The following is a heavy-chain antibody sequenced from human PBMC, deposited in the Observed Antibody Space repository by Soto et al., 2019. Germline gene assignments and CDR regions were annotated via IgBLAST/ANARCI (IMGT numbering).Heavy chain of an antibody. CDR1: GYSFSSFG. J-gene: IGHJ4*02. D-gene: IGHD2-15*01. Sequence: ASVKVSGKASGYSFSSFGISWVRQAPGQGLEWVGWVSVPSGDTSSAQNFQGRVTVTTDTSTSTAHIEEGSLRSDDTAVYYCARTCRSGGSCYLEYWGEGTLVTVSS. CDR2: VSVPSGDT. CDR3: ARTCRSGGSCYLEY. V-gene: IGHV1-18*01.